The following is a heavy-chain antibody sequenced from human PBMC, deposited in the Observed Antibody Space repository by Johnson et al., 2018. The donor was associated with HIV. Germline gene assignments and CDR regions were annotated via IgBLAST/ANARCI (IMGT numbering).Heavy chain of an antibody. Sequence: VQVLESGGGLIQPGGSLRLSCAASGFTVSSYAMHWVRQAPGKGLEWVAVISYDGSNKYYADSVKGRFTISRDNAKNSLYLQMNSLRAEDTAVYYCARGGVYSRDAFDIWGQGTMVTVSS. CDR1: GFTVSSYA. D-gene: IGHD6-13*01. V-gene: IGHV3-30*04. CDR2: ISYDGSNK. CDR3: ARGGVYSRDAFDI. J-gene: IGHJ3*02.